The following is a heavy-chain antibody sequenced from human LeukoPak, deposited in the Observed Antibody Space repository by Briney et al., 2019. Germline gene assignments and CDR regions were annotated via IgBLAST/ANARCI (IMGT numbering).Heavy chain of an antibody. CDR1: GFTFGRYW. J-gene: IGHJ4*02. Sequence: GGSLRLSCAASGFTFGRYWMTWVRQAPGKGLEWVANIKQDGSEKYHVDSVKGRFTISRDNAKNSLYLQMNSLRAEDTAMYYCARDSPERGYSYGPLDNYFDYWGQGTLVTVSS. CDR3: ARDSPERGYSYGPLDNYFDY. V-gene: IGHV3-7*01. CDR2: IKQDGSEK. D-gene: IGHD5-18*01.